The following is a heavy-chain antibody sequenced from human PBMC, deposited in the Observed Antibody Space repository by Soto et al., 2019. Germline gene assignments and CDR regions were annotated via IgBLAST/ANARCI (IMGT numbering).Heavy chain of an antibody. CDR3: VKDTSNEEVSIYYYNGLDV. CDR1: GFTFDDSA. J-gene: IGHJ6*02. Sequence: GGSLRLSCAASGFTFDDSATRWLRQARGKRLEWASGSSWNSGKIAYADSVKGSFTISRDNDKNSLYLQMNSLRADDTAVYYCVKDTSNEEVSIYYYNGLDVWGQGTTVTVSS. CDR2: SSWNSGKI. D-gene: IGHD3-16*02. V-gene: IGHV3-9*01.